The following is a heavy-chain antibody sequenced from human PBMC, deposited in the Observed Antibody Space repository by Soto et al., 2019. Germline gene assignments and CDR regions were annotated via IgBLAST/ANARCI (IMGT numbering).Heavy chain of an antibody. CDR2: IIPIFGTA. V-gene: IGHV1-69*13. CDR1: GGTFSSYA. CDR3: ARKGSSTSPYYYGMDV. D-gene: IGHD2-2*01. J-gene: IGHJ6*02. Sequence: GXSVKVSCKASGGTFSSYAISWVRQAPVQGLEWMGGIIPIFGTANYAQKFQGRVTITADESTSTAYMELSSLRSEDTAVYYCARKGSSTSPYYYGMDVWGQGTTVTVSS.